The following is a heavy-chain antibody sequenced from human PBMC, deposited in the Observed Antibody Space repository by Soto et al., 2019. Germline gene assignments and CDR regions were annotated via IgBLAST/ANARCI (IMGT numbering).Heavy chain of an antibody. CDR3: ASPLSGVETNNWFVP. D-gene: IGHD2-8*01. Sequence: QVQLVESGGGVVQPGRSLRLSCAASGFTFSSYAMHWVRQAPGKGLEWVAVISYDGSNKYYADSVKGRFTISRDNSKNTLYLQMNSLRAEDTAVYYCASPLSGVETNNWFVPWGQGTLVTVSS. CDR1: GFTFSSYA. V-gene: IGHV3-30-3*01. J-gene: IGHJ5*02. CDR2: ISYDGSNK.